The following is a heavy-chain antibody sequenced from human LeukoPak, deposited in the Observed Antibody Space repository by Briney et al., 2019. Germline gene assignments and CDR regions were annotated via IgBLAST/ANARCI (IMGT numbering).Heavy chain of an antibody. J-gene: IGHJ4*02. V-gene: IGHV3-74*01. Sequence: GGSLRLSCAASGFTFSGYWMHWVRQAPGKGLVWVSRINSDGSSTSYADSVKGRFTISRDNAKNTLYLQMNSLRAEDTAVYYCARAGSGSLLRYFDYWGQGTLVTVSS. D-gene: IGHD1-26*01. CDR2: INSDGSST. CDR1: GFTFSGYW. CDR3: ARAGSGSLLRYFDY.